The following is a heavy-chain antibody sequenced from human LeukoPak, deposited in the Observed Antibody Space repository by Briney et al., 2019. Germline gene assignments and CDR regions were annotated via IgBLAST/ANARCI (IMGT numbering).Heavy chain of an antibody. J-gene: IGHJ3*02. CDR3: ARDIPGIAAAGSYAFDI. V-gene: IGHV4-59*12. D-gene: IGHD6-13*01. Sequence: PSETLSLTCTVCGGSISSYYWSWIRQPPGKGLEWIRYIYYSGSANYNPSLKSRVTISVDTSKNQFSLKLSSVTAADTAVYYCARDIPGIAAAGSYAFDIWGQGTMVTVSS. CDR1: GGSISSYY. CDR2: IYYSGSA.